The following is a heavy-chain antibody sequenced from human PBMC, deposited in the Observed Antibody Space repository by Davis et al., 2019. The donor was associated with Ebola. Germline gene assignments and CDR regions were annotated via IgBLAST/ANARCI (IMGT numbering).Heavy chain of an antibody. CDR2: IYYTGST. D-gene: IGHD1-26*01. CDR3: ARDLGLFAFDI. Sequence: MPSETLSLTCSVSGASIASDYWSWIRQPPGKGLDWIGFIYYTGSTNYNPSLKSRVTMSVDTSKNQFSLKLSSVTAADTAVYYCARDLGLFAFDIWGQGTMVTVSS. V-gene: IGHV4-59*12. CDR1: GASIASDY. J-gene: IGHJ3*02.